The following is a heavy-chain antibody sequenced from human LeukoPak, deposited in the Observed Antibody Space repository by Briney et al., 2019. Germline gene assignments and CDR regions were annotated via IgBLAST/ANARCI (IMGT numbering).Heavy chain of an antibody. D-gene: IGHD4-23*01. CDR3: ARQSRGKIGYYYMDV. J-gene: IGHJ6*03. V-gene: IGHV4-34*01. Sequence: SETLSLTCAVYGGSFSGYYWSWIRQPPGKGLEWIGEINHSGSTNYNPSLKSRVTISVDTSKNQFSLKLSSVTAADTAVYYCARQSRGKIGYYYMDVWGKGTTVTVSS. CDR2: INHSGST. CDR1: GGSFSGYY.